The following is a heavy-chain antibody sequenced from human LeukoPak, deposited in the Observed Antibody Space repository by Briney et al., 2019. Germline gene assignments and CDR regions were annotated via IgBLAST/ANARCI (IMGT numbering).Heavy chain of an antibody. J-gene: IGHJ4*02. D-gene: IGHD3-16*01. CDR1: GFTFSSYW. V-gene: IGHV3-7*04. Sequence: GGSLRLSWAASGFTFSSYWMSWVRQAPGKRLEWVANIKQDGSEKYYVASVKGRFTISRDNAKNSLYLHVDSLRVEDTAVYYCARWGGGFDYWGQGTLVTVSS. CDR2: IKQDGSEK. CDR3: ARWGGGFDY.